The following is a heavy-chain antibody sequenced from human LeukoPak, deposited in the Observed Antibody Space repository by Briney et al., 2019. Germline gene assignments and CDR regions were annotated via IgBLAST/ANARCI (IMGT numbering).Heavy chain of an antibody. CDR2: ISSSSSYM. D-gene: IGHD4-17*01. CDR1: GFTFSSYS. V-gene: IGHV3-21*01. Sequence: GGSLILSCAASGFTFSSYSMNWVRQAPGKGLEWVSSISSSSSYMYYAESVKGRFTISRDNAKNSLYLQMNSLRAEDTAVYYCAREYGDSTYYFDYWGQGTLVTVSS. J-gene: IGHJ4*02. CDR3: AREYGDSTYYFDY.